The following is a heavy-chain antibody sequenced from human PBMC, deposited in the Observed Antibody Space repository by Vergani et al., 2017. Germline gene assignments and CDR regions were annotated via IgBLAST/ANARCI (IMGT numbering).Heavy chain of an antibody. V-gene: IGHV1-46*03. J-gene: IGHJ6*03. Sequence: QVQLVQSGAEVKKPGASLKVSCKASGYTFTGYYMHWVRQAPGQGLEWMGIINPSGRSTSYAQKFQGRVTMTRDTSTSTVYMVLGSLRSEDTAVYYCARGGSTHYYYYYMDVWGKGTTVTVSS. CDR1: GYTFTGYY. D-gene: IGHD2-2*01. CDR3: ARGGSTHYYYYYMDV. CDR2: INPSGRST.